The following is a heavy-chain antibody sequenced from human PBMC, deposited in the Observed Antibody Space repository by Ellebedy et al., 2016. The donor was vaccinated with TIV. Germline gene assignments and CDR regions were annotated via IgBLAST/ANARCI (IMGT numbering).Heavy chain of an antibody. V-gene: IGHV4-31*03. D-gene: IGHD5-18*01. Sequence: SETLSLXXTVSGGSISSGGYYWSWIRQHPGKGLEWIGYIYYSGSTYYNPSLKSRVTISVDTSKNQFSLKLSSVTAADTAVYYCARTGLKVGYSYGSGYYMDVWGKGTTVTVSS. CDR2: IYYSGST. CDR3: ARTGLKVGYSYGSGYYMDV. CDR1: GGSISSGGYY. J-gene: IGHJ6*03.